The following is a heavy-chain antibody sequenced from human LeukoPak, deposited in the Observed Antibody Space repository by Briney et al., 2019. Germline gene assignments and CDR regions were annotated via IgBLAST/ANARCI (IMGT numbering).Heavy chain of an antibody. Sequence: PSETLSLTCAVYGGSFSGYYWSWIRQPPGKGLEWIGEINHSGSTNHNPSLKSRVTISVDTSKNQFSLKLSSVTAADTAVYYCARALGYCSGGSCYDNYYYMDVWGKGTTVTVSS. V-gene: IGHV4-34*01. CDR3: ARALGYCSGGSCYDNYYYMDV. CDR1: GGSFSGYY. CDR2: INHSGST. J-gene: IGHJ6*03. D-gene: IGHD2-15*01.